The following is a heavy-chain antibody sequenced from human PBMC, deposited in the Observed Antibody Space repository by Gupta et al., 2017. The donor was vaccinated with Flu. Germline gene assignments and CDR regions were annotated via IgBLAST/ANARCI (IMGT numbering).Heavy chain of an antibody. CDR3: ARLWTGGLDP. CDR2: ISADNGNT. Sequence: QVPLVQSGAEVQKPGASVKVSCKAFGYTFSIYPIHWVRQAPGQRLEWMGWISADNGNTRYSQSFQDRVTITGDTSASTAYMELSSLTSEDTAIYYCARLWTGGLDPWGQGTLVTVSS. V-gene: IGHV1-3*01. CDR1: GYTFSIYP. J-gene: IGHJ5*02. D-gene: IGHD3/OR15-3a*01.